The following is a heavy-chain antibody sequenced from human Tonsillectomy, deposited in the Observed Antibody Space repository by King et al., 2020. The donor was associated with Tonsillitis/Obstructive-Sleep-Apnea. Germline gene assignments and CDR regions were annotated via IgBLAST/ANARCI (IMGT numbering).Heavy chain of an antibody. CDR1: GFTFSSYA. D-gene: IGHD3-3*01. CDR2: ISYDGSNK. Sequence: VQLVESGGGVVQPGRSLRLSCAASGFTFSSYAMHWVRQAPGKGLEWVAVISYDGSNKYYADSVKGRFTISRDNSKNTLYLQMNILRAEDTAVYYCASSGTPLYYDFWSGYYGWFDPWGQGTLVTVSS. J-gene: IGHJ5*02. V-gene: IGHV3-30*01. CDR3: ASSGTPLYYDFWSGYYGWFDP.